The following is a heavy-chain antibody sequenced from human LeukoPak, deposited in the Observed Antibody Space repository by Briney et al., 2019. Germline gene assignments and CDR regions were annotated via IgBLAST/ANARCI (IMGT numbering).Heavy chain of an antibody. D-gene: IGHD6-13*01. CDR3: AKDREYSSSWDFDY. J-gene: IGHJ4*02. CDR1: GFTFSSHE. CDR2: ITTSGSSI. V-gene: IGHV3-48*03. Sequence: GGSLRLSCAASGFTFSSHEMNWVRQAPGKGLEWVSYITTSGSSIYYADSVKGRFTISRDDAKNSLYLQMNSLRAEDTAVYYCAKDREYSSSWDFDYWGQGTLVTVSS.